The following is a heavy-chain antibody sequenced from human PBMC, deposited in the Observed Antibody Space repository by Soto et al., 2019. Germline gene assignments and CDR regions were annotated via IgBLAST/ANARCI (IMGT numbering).Heavy chain of an antibody. J-gene: IGHJ4*02. CDR3: ARGYYRGNYRGPFDS. V-gene: IGHV3-33*01. D-gene: IGHD1-26*01. Sequence: QVQLVESGGGVVQPGRSLRLSWAASEFTFRSYGMHWLRRARGKGLEWVAVIWYDGSDKYYGDSVRGRFTISRDNSKNTLYLQMNSLRAEDTAVYYCARGYYRGNYRGPFDSWDQGTLVTVSS. CDR2: IWYDGSDK. CDR1: EFTFRSYG.